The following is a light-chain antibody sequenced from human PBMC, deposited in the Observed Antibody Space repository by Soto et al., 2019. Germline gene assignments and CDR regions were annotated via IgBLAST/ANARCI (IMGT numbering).Light chain of an antibody. CDR1: QGIGVY. J-gene: IGKJ4*01. CDR2: AAS. Sequence: DIQMTQSPSSLSASLGDRVTITCRASQGIGVYLAWFQQKPGKVPKLLIYAASTLQSGVPSRFSGSGSGTDFTLTISSLQPEDFATYYCHKYNSAPLPFGGGTKVEIK. V-gene: IGKV1-27*01. CDR3: HKYNSAPLP.